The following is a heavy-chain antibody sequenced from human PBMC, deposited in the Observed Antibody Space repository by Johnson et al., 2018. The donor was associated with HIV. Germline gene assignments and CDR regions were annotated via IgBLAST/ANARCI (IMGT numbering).Heavy chain of an antibody. CDR2: ISNDGSNK. Sequence: VQLVESGGGVVQPGRSLRLSCAASGFTFSSYAMHWVRQAPGKGLEWVVVISNDGSNKYYADSVKGRFTISRDNSKNTLYLQMNSLRAEDTAVYYCAKADYGGNPDDAFDIWGQGTMVTVSS. V-gene: IGHV3-30-3*01. CDR3: AKADYGGNPDDAFDI. D-gene: IGHD4-23*01. J-gene: IGHJ3*02. CDR1: GFTFSSYA.